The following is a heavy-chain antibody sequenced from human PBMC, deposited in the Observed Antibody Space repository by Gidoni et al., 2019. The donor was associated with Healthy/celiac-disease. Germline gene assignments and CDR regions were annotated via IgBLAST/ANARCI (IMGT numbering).Heavy chain of an antibody. V-gene: IGHV3-33*01. CDR1: GFPLVRYG. D-gene: IGHD3-9*01. CDR2: VWYDGSNK. CDR3: VRDYYDILTGYSHPYDAFDI. J-gene: IGHJ3*02. Sequence: QVPLVESGGGVAQPGRSLRLSGAAYGFPLVRYGLHWVRRATGKGLEWVAVVWYDGSNKYYADSVKGRFTSSRDNSKNTLYLQMNSLRAEDTAVYYCVRDYYDILTGYSHPYDAFDIWGQGTMVTVSS.